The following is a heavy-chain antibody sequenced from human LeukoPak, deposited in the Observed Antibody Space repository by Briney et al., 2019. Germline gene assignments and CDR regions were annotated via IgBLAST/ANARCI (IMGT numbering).Heavy chain of an antibody. CDR2: IYYSGST. CDR3: ARGPYTTPSGWFDP. D-gene: IGHD3-16*01. V-gene: IGHV4-59*08. Sequence: SETLSLTCTVSGDSISNYYMSWIRQPPGKGLEWIGYIYYSGSTNYNSSLKSRVTISLDTSKTQFSLKLSSVIAADTAMYYCARGPYTTPSGWFDPWGQGTLVTVSS. CDR1: GDSISNYY. J-gene: IGHJ5*02.